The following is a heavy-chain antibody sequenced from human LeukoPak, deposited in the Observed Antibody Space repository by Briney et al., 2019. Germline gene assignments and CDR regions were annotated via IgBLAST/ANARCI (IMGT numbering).Heavy chain of an antibody. V-gene: IGHV5-51*01. CDR1: GYSFTSYW. J-gene: IGHJ3*02. CDR2: IYPGDSDT. D-gene: IGHD3-3*01. CDR3: ARTSKYYDFWSGYYENDAFDI. Sequence: GESLKISCKGSGYSFTSYWIGWVRQMPGKGLEWMGIIYPGDSDTRYSPSFQGQVTISADKSISTAYLQWRSLKASDTAMYYCARTSKYYDFWSGYYENDAFDIWGQGTMVTVSS.